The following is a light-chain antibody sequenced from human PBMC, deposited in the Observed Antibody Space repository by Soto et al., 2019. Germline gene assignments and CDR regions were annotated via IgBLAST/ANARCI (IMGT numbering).Light chain of an antibody. CDR1: QSVGYNF. CDR2: GAS. J-gene: IGKJ5*01. CDR3: QQYGTSPLT. V-gene: IGKV3-20*01. Sequence: EIVLTQSPGTLSLSPGERATLSCRASQSVGYNFLAWYQQKPGQAPRLLIYGASSRATGIPDRFSGRGSGTDFTLTISRLEPEDFAVYFCQQYGTSPLTFGGGTRLEIK.